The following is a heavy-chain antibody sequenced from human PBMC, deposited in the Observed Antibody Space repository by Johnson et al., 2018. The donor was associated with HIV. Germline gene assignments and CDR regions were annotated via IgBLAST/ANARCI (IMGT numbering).Heavy chain of an antibody. Sequence: VQLVESGGGLVQPGGSLRLSCAASGFTFDDYAMHWVRQAPGKGLEWVSGISWNSGSLGYADSVKGRFTISRDNAKHSLYLQMNSLRDEDTALYYCARDPSTQYSRLTGDFGAFDIWGQGTMVIVSS. J-gene: IGHJ3*02. D-gene: IGHD7-27*01. CDR1: GFTFDDYA. CDR2: ISWNSGSL. CDR3: ARDPSTQYSRLTGDFGAFDI. V-gene: IGHV3-9*01.